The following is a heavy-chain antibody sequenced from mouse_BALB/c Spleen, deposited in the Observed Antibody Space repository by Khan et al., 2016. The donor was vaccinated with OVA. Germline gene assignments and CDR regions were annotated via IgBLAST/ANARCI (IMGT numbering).Heavy chain of an antibody. J-gene: IGHJ3*01. CDR1: GFSLTTYG. D-gene: IGHD2-12*01. Sequence: QVQLKESGPGLVQPSQSLSITCTVSGFSLTTYGIHWVRQSPGKGLEWLGVIWSGGTTAYNAPFISRLSIGQDKSERQVLFNMNRLQADDTAIYYCSRHSYRYDVTYCGQGTLVTVSA. V-gene: IGHV2-2*01. CDR2: IWSGGTT. CDR3: SRHSYRYDVTY.